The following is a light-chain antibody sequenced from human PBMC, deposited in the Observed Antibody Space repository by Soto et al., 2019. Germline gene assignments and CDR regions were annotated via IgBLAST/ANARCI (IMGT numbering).Light chain of an antibody. CDR1: QSVRSGY. CDR2: AVS. V-gene: IGKV3-20*01. CDR3: QQYGNSPLT. J-gene: IGKJ4*01. Sequence: EIVLTQSPGTLSLSPGERATLSCRASQSVRSGYFAWYQQKPGQAPRLLIFAVSSRATGIPDRFSGTGSRTDFTLTISRLEPEDFALYYCQQYGNSPLTFGGGTKVDIK.